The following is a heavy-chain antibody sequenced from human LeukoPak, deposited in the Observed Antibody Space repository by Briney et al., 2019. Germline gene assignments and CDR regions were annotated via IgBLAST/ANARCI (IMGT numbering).Heavy chain of an antibody. V-gene: IGHV3-20*04. CDR3: ARLGVGATRNAFDI. D-gene: IGHD1-26*01. CDR1: GFTFDDYG. Sequence: PGGSLRLSCAASGFTFDDYGMSWVRQAPGKGLEWVSGINWNGGSTGYADSVKGQFTISRDNAKNSLYLQMNSLRAEDTALYYCARLGVGATRNAFDIWGQGTMVTVSS. CDR2: INWNGGST. J-gene: IGHJ3*02.